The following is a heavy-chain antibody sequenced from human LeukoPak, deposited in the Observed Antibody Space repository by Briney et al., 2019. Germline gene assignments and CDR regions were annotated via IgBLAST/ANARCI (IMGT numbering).Heavy chain of an antibody. Sequence: GGSLRLSCAASGFTFSRYEMNWVSQAPGKRPEWVSYISSSGSTIYYADSVKGRFTISRDNAKNSLYLQMNSLRVEDTALYYCARDGGWYKRGLDHYYYYMDVWGKGTTVIVSS. D-gene: IGHD6-19*01. CDR1: GFTFSRYE. CDR2: ISSSGSTI. J-gene: IGHJ6*03. CDR3: ARDGGWYKRGLDHYYYYMDV. V-gene: IGHV3-48*03.